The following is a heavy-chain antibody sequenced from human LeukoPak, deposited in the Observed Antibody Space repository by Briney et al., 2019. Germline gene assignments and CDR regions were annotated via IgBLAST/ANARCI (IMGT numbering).Heavy chain of an antibody. D-gene: IGHD3-16*01. CDR1: GFTFDDYA. V-gene: IGHV3-9*01. CDR3: AKDSGGRGTDAFDI. Sequence: GGSLRLSCAASGFTFDDYAMHWVRQAPGKGLEWVSGISWNSGSIGYADSVKGRFTISRDNAKNSLYLQMNSPRAEDTALYYCAKDSGGRGTDAFDIWGQGTMVTVSS. CDR2: ISWNSGSI. J-gene: IGHJ3*02.